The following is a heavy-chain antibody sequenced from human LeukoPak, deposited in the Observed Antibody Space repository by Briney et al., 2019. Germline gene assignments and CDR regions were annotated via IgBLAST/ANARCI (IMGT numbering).Heavy chain of an antibody. CDR2: INQDESAK. CDR1: GFTFRSYS. D-gene: IGHD5-12*01. J-gene: IGHJ6*03. CDR3: AKGGGEAYYYYYMDV. Sequence: PGGSLRLSCAASGFTFRSYSMSWVRQAPGKGLEWVASINQDESAKFYVDSVKGRFTISRDNAKNSLYLQMNDLRSEDMAMYYCAKGGGEAYYYYYMDVWGKGTTVTVSS. V-gene: IGHV3-7*03.